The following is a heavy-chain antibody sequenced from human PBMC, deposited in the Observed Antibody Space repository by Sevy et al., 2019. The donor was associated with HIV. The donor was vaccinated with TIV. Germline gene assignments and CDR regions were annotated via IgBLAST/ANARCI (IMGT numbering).Heavy chain of an antibody. Sequence: ASVKVSCKVSGYTFSIYRMTWVRQAPGQGLEWMGWISPHTGDTKFAENFQDRVTMSTDTSTATAYMELSSLRSDDTAVYYCARAFCTSGRCYSLAYWGQGTLVTVSS. CDR1: GYTFSIYR. CDR3: ARAFCTSGRCYSLAY. J-gene: IGHJ4*02. D-gene: IGHD2-15*01. V-gene: IGHV1-18*01. CDR2: ISPHTGDT.